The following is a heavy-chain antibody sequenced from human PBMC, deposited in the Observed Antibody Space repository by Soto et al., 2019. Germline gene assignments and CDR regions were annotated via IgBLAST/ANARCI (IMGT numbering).Heavy chain of an antibody. CDR2: IYYSGST. CDR3: ARDGGYSYGLALRC. CDR1: GGSVSSGSYY. V-gene: IGHV4-61*01. Sequence: SETLSLTCTVSGGSVSSGSYYWSWIRQPPGKGLEWIGYIYYSGSTNYNPSLKSRVTISVDTSKNQFSLKLSSVTAADTAVYYCARDGGYSYGLALRCWGQGTLVTVSS. J-gene: IGHJ4*02. D-gene: IGHD5-18*01.